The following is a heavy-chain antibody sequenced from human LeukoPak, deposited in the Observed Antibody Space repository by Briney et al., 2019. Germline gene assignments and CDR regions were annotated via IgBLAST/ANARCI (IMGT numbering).Heavy chain of an antibody. CDR3: ARDFDTSGWYYFDY. CDR2: INPSTGST. Sequence: ASVKVSYKASGYTFISYYMHWVRQLPGQGLEWMGIINPSTGSTGYAQKFQGRVTMTRDTSTSTVYMVLSSLRSEDTAMYYCARDFDTSGWYYFDYWGQGTLVTVSS. CDR1: GYTFISYY. D-gene: IGHD6-19*01. V-gene: IGHV1-46*01. J-gene: IGHJ4*02.